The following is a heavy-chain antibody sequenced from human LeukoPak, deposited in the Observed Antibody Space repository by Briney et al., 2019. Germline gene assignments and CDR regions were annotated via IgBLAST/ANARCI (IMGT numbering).Heavy chain of an antibody. CDR3: AREISSWYRTEGRFDP. CDR1: GFTFSSYW. D-gene: IGHD6-13*01. CDR2: IKQDGSER. J-gene: IGHJ5*02. V-gene: IGHV3-7*01. Sequence: GGSLRLSCAASGFTFSSYWMTWVRQAPGKGLEWVANIKQDGSERYYVDSLEGRFIISRDNAKYSLYLQMNSLRVEDTAVYYCAREISSWYRTEGRFDPWGQGTLVTVSS.